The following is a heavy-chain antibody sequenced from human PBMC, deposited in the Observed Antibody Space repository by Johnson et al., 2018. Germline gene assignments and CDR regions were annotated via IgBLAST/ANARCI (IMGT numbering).Heavy chain of an antibody. CDR2: LSYDGSNK. V-gene: IGHV3-30*18. CDR3: ANTHVEMATIGGAFDI. CDR1: GFTFSSYG. D-gene: IGHD5-24*01. Sequence: QVQLVESGGGVVQPGRSLRLSCAASGFTFSSYGMHWVRQAPGKGLEWVAVLSYDGSNKYYADSVKSRFTISRDNSKNMLSLQMNRLRAEDAAVYYCANTHVEMATIGGAFDIWGQGTMVTVSS. J-gene: IGHJ3*02.